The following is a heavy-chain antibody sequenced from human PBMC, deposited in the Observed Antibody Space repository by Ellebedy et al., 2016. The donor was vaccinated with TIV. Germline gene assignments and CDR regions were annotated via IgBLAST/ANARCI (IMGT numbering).Heavy chain of an antibody. Sequence: LSLTCXVSGFPFSHYRMHWVRQTPGKGLEWVSRADYDGSNTVYPDSVRGRFTVSRDNARNTLYLQMDHLRGEDTAVYYCSTTIVAGTNYWGQGTLVTVSS. D-gene: IGHD6-19*01. V-gene: IGHV3-74*01. CDR3: STTIVAGTNY. CDR2: ADYDGSNT. CDR1: GFPFSHYR. J-gene: IGHJ4*02.